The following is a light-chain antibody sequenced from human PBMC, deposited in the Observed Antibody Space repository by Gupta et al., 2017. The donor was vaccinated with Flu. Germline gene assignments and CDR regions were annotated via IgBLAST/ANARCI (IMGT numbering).Light chain of an antibody. CDR3: LHSYGGSWV. V-gene: IGLV7-46*01. CDR1: TGAVTSGHY. J-gene: IGLJ3*02. CDR2: DST. Sequence: GTLTLTCGSSTGAVTSGHYACWVQQKPGQVPRTLIYDSTNTHPWTPAWFSGSLLGGKAALTLSAAQPEDDAYYYCLHSYGGSWVFGGGTKVTVL.